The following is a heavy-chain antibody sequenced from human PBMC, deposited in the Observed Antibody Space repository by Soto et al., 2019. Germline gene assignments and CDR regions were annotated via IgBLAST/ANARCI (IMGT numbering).Heavy chain of an antibody. J-gene: IGHJ5*02. V-gene: IGHV4-61*01. CDR1: GGSVSSGSYY. Sequence: SETLSLTCTVSGGSVSSGSYYWSWIRQPPGKGLEWIGYIYYSGSTNYNPSLKSRVTISVDTSKNQFSLKLSSVTAADTAVYYCARGSEERWELINWFDHWGQGTLVTVPQ. D-gene: IGHD1-26*01. CDR3: ARGSEERWELINWFDH. CDR2: IYYSGST.